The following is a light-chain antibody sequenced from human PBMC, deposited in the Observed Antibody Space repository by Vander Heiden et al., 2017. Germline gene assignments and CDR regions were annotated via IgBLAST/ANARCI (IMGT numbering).Light chain of an antibody. J-gene: IGLJ1*01. Sequence: VSVAWTVTLTCGLSSGSVSTSYDPSWYQQTPGQAPRTLIYSTNTRSSGVPDRFSGSILGNKAACTITGGEADDESDYYCVLYMGSGCCVFGTGTKVTVL. CDR3: VLYMGSGCCV. CDR2: STN. CDR1: SGSVSTSYD. V-gene: IGLV8-61*01.